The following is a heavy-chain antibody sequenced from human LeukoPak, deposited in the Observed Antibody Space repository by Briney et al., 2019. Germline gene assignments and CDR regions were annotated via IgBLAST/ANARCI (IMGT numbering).Heavy chain of an antibody. J-gene: IGHJ3*02. Sequence: GGSLRLSCAASGFTFISYWMGWVRQAPGKGLEWVANIKQDGSEKYYVDSVKGRFTISRDNAKNSLYLQMNSLRAEDTAVYYCARARITGKRDAFDIWGQGTMVTVSS. CDR3: ARARITGKRDAFDI. CDR1: GFTFISYW. CDR2: IKQDGSEK. D-gene: IGHD1-20*01. V-gene: IGHV3-7*04.